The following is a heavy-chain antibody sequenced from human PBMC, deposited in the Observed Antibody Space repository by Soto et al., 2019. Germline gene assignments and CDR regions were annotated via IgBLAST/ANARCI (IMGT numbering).Heavy chain of an antibody. Sequence: QVQLVQSGSEVKKPGASVKVTFKAYGYTFSNYAFSWVRRAPGLGLEWLGWIRAYNGNTDYAQKLQGRITLTTETSTNTAYMELKTLRSDDTAVYYCAIDRGPLDNWGQGTLVTVSS. CDR3: AIDRGPLDN. CDR1: GYTFSNYA. CDR2: IRAYNGNT. D-gene: IGHD3-10*01. J-gene: IGHJ4*02. V-gene: IGHV1-18*01.